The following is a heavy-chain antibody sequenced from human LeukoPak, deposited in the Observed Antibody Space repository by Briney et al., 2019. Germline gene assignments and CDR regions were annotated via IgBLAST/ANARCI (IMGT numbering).Heavy chain of an antibody. V-gene: IGHV3-23*01. Sequence: GGSLRLSCAASGFSFSNYAMSWVRQAPGKGLEWVSAISGAGGSTFYADSVKGRSTISRDNSKNSLYLQMNSLRAEDTAVYYCAKDNTIEVDRRPFDYWGQGTLVTVSS. CDR2: ISGAGGST. D-gene: IGHD6-19*01. CDR3: AKDNTIEVDRRPFDY. CDR1: GFSFSNYA. J-gene: IGHJ4*02.